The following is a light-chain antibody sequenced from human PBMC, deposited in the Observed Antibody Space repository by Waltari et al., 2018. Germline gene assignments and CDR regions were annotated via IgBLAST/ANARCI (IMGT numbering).Light chain of an antibody. J-gene: IGKJ3*01. CDR2: GTS. Sequence: DIQMTQSPSSVSASIRDRVPITCRASQDIGNRLALYQQKPGKAPNLLIYGTSSLQTGVPSRFSGSGSGTEFTLTISSLQPEDFATYYCQQAKSFPITFGPGTKVDIK. CDR3: QQAKSFPIT. CDR1: QDIGNR. V-gene: IGKV1-12*01.